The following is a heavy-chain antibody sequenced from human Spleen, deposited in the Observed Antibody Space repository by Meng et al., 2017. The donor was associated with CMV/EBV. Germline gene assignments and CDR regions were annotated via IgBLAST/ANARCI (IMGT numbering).Heavy chain of an antibody. J-gene: IGHJ4*02. D-gene: IGHD3-10*01. Sequence: ASVKVSCKASGYTFTGYYMHWVRQAPGQGLEWMGWINPNSGGTNYAQKFQGRVTVTRDTSLSTAYMEMSRLRSDDTAVFYCARGRRMYYPDYWGQGTLVTVSS. CDR3: ARGRRMYYPDY. CDR1: GYTFTGYY. CDR2: INPNSGGT. V-gene: IGHV1-2*02.